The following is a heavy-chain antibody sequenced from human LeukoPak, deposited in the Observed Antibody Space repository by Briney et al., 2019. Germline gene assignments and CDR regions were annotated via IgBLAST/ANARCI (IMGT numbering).Heavy chain of an antibody. V-gene: IGHV3-30-3*01. J-gene: IGHJ3*02. CDR2: ISYDGSNK. D-gene: IGHD6-13*01. Sequence: GGSLRLSCAASGFTFSSYAMHWVRQAPGKGLEWVAVISYDGSNKYYADPVKGRLTISRDNSKNTLYLQMNSLRAEDTAVYYCASFAGYSSSWDAFDIWGQGTMVTVSS. CDR3: ASFAGYSSSWDAFDI. CDR1: GFTFSSYA.